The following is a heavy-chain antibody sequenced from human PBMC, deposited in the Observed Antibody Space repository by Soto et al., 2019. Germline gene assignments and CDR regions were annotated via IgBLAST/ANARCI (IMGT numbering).Heavy chain of an antibody. Sequence: SETLSLTCTVSGGSISSTSYYWDWIHQPPGKGLEWIGSIFYSGSTYYNPSLKSRVTISVDTSKNQFSLKLNSVTAADTAVYYCARRGYDARYDYWGQGTLVTVSS. CDR1: GGSISSTSYY. V-gene: IGHV4-39*01. CDR3: ARRGYDARYDY. J-gene: IGHJ4*02. CDR2: IFYSGST. D-gene: IGHD5-12*01.